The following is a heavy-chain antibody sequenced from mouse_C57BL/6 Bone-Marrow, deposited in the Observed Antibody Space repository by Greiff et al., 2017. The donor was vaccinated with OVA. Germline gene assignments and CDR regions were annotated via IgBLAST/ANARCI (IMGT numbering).Heavy chain of an antibody. V-gene: IGHV1-82*01. CDR1: GYAFSSSW. D-gene: IGHD2-2*01. J-gene: IGHJ2*01. CDR3: ARYGYYYFDY. Sequence: VQLQQSGPELVKPGASVKISCKASGYAFSSSWMNWVKQRPGKGLEWIGRIYPGDGDTNYNGKFKGKATLTADKSSSTAYMQLSSLTSEDSAVYFGARYGYYYFDYWGQGTTLTVSS. CDR2: IYPGDGDT.